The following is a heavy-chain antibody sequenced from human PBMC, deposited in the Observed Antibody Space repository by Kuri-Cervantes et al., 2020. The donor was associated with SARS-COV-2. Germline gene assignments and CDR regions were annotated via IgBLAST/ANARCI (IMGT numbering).Heavy chain of an antibody. J-gene: IGHJ4*02. D-gene: IGHD1-26*01. CDR3: AKDAWVGATYFDF. V-gene: IGHV3-30*04. Sequence: GSLRLSCAASGFTFSSYAMHWVRQAPGKGLEWVAVISYDGSNKYYADSVKGRFSISRDNARNSLFLQMNSLSTEDTAFYYCAKDAWVGATYFDFWGRGALVTVSS. CDR1: GFTFSSYA. CDR2: ISYDGSNK.